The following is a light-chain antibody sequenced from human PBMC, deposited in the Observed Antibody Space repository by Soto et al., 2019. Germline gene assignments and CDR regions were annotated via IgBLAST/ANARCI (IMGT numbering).Light chain of an antibody. V-gene: IGLV2-23*01. CDR3: FSFTSTHTHV. Sequence: QSALTQPASVSGSPGQSVTISCTGTSSDFGSYNFVSWYQRHPGKVPKVIIYETSKRPSGVSDRFSGSKSGNTASLTISGLQAEDEADYYCFSFTSTHTHVFGSGTKLTVL. CDR2: ETS. CDR1: SSDFGSYNF. J-gene: IGLJ1*01.